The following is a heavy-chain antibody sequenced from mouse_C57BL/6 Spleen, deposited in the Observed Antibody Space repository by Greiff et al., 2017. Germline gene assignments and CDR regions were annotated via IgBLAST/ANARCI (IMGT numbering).Heavy chain of an antibody. CDR2: ISYDGSN. CDR1: GYSITSGYY. J-gene: IGHJ4*01. D-gene: IGHD2-4*01. Sequence: EVQLQQSGPGLVKPSQSLSLTCSVTGYSITSGYYWNWIRQFPGNKLEWMGYISYDGSNNYNPSLKNRISITRDTSKNQFFLKLNSVTTEDTATYYCAREIYYDYSFYAMDYWGQGTSVTVSS. CDR3: AREIYYDYSFYAMDY. V-gene: IGHV3-6*01.